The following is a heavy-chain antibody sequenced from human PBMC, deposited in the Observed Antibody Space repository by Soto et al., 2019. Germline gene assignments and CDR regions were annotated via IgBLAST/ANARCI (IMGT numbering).Heavy chain of an antibody. CDR3: ARGGGGDLKPYNWFDP. CDR2: INHSGST. V-gene: IGHV4-34*01. Sequence: SETLSLTCAVYGGSFSGYYWSWIRQPPGKGLEWIGEINHSGSTNYNPSLKSRVTISVDTSKNQFSLKLSSVTAADTAVYYCARGGGGDLKPYNWFDPWGQGTLVTAPQ. CDR1: GGSFSGYY. J-gene: IGHJ5*02. D-gene: IGHD2-21*02.